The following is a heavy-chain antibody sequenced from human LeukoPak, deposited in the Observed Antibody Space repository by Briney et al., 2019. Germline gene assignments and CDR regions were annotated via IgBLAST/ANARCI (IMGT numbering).Heavy chain of an antibody. Sequence: SKTLSLTCTVSGGSISSGGYYWSWIRQHPGKGLEWIGYIYYSGSTYYNPSLKSRVTISVDTSKNQFSLKLSSVTAADTAVYYCARDDSSGFRGMDVWGQGTTVNVSS. CDR1: GGSISSGGYY. V-gene: IGHV4-31*03. D-gene: IGHD3-22*01. CDR3: ARDDSSGFRGMDV. CDR2: IYYSGST. J-gene: IGHJ6*02.